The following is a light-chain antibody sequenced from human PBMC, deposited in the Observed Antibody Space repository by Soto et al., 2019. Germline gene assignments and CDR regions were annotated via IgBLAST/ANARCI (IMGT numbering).Light chain of an antibody. CDR3: QQYNSYS. Sequence: DLQMTQSPPPLPASXXDRVXITCRASQSISNWLAWYQQKPGTAXXLLVYHASTLGSRVRSRFRGSGSGTEFTLTISSLQPDDFATYYCQQYNSYSFGQGTKVEI. CDR1: QSISNW. J-gene: IGKJ1*01. V-gene: IGKV1-5*01. CDR2: HAS.